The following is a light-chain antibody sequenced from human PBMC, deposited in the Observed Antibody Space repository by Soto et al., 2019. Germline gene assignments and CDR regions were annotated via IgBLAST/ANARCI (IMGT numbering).Light chain of an antibody. CDR3: QQRSNWYT. CDR2: DAS. J-gene: IGKJ2*01. V-gene: IGKV3-11*01. Sequence: EVVLTQSPATLSLSPGERATLSCRASQSVSNYLAWYQHKPGQAPRLLIYDASNRATVIPARFSGSGSGTDFTLTISSLEPEDFAVYYCQQRSNWYTFGQGTKLEIK. CDR1: QSVSNY.